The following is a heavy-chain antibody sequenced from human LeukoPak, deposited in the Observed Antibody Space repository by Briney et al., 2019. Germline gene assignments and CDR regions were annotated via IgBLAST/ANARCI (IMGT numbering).Heavy chain of an antibody. J-gene: IGHJ3*02. CDR2: IYYSGST. Sequence: QPSETLSLTCTVSGGSISSYYWSWIRQPPGKGLEWIVYIYYSGSTKYKPSLKSRVTISVDTSKNQFSLKLSSVTAADTAMYYCARGRITIFPDAFDIWGQGTMVTVSS. V-gene: IGHV4-59*13. CDR3: ARGRITIFPDAFDI. CDR1: GGSISSYY. D-gene: IGHD3-9*01.